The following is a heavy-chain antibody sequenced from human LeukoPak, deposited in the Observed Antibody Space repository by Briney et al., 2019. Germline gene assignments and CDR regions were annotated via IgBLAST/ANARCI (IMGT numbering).Heavy chain of an antibody. V-gene: IGHV4-39*07. D-gene: IGHD6-25*01. CDR2: IYYSGST. Sequence: SETLSLTCTVSGGSISSSSYYWGWIRQPPGKGLEWIGSIYYSGSTYYNPSLKSRVTISVDTSKNQLSLKLSSVTAADTAVYYCARTYSSARKVGFDPWGQGTLVTVSS. CDR1: GGSISSSSYY. J-gene: IGHJ5*02. CDR3: ARTYSSARKVGFDP.